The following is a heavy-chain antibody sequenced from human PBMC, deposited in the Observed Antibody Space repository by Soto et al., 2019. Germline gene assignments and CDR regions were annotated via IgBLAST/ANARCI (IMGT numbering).Heavy chain of an antibody. J-gene: IGHJ4*02. CDR3: ARDHKRDGYNKPLFDY. Sequence: GASVKVSCKASGGTFSSYAISWVRQAPGQGLEWMGWIIAIFGTANYAQKFQGRVTITTDTSTSTAYMELRSLRSDDTAVYYCARDHKRDGYNKPLFDYWGQGTLVTVSS. CDR1: GGTFSSYA. CDR2: IIAIFGTA. V-gene: IGHV1-69*05. D-gene: IGHD5-12*01.